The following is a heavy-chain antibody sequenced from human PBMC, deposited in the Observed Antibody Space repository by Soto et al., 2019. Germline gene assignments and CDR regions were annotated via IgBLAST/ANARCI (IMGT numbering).Heavy chain of an antibody. Sequence: SETLSLTCTVSGGSVSSGSYYWSWIRHPPGKGLEWIGYIYYSGSTNYNPSLKSRVTISVDTSKNQFSLKLSSVTAADTAVYYCARGNYYDSSGYYPPYFQHWGQGTLVTVSS. D-gene: IGHD3-22*01. CDR3: ARGNYYDSSGYYPPYFQH. V-gene: IGHV4-61*01. CDR1: GGSVSSGSYY. CDR2: IYYSGST. J-gene: IGHJ1*01.